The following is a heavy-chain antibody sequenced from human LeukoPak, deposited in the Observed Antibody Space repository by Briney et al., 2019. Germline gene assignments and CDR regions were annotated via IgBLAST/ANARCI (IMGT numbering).Heavy chain of an antibody. CDR2: ISSSSSTI. J-gene: IGHJ3*02. CDR3: ARQGAIRAFDI. D-gene: IGHD1-26*01. CDR1: GFTFSSYS. V-gene: IGHV3-48*01. Sequence: GGSLRLSCAASGFTFSSYSMNWVRQAPGMGLEWVSYISSSSSTIYYADSVKGRFTISRDNAKNSLYLQMNSLRAEDTAVYYCARQGAIRAFDIWGQGTMVTVSS.